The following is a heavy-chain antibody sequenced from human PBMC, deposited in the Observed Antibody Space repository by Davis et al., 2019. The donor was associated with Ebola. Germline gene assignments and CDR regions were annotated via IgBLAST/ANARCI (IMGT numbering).Heavy chain of an antibody. CDR2: ISPAGST. CDR1: GGSFSGYY. Sequence: PSETLSLTCAVYGGSFSGYYWTWIRQSPGKGLQWIGDISPAGSTNYNPSLRSRVIMSVDTSKNQFSLKLSSVTAADTAVYYCARGLDYTGVDYFNYWGPGALVIVSS. V-gene: IGHV4-34*01. D-gene: IGHD3-3*01. J-gene: IGHJ4*02. CDR3: ARGLDYTGVDYFNY.